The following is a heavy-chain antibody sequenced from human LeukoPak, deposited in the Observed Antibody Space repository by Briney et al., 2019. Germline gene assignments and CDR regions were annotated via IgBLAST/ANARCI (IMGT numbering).Heavy chain of an antibody. J-gene: IGHJ3*02. V-gene: IGHV3-23*01. CDR2: ISGSGGST. CDR1: GFTFSSYA. CDR3: AKITFSTQIVDAFDI. D-gene: IGHD1-14*01. Sequence: GGSLRLSCAASGFTFSSYAMGWVRQAPGKGLEWVSAISGSGGSTYYADSVKGRFTISRDNSKNTLYLQMNSLRAEDTAVYYCAKITFSTQIVDAFDIWGQGTMVTVSS.